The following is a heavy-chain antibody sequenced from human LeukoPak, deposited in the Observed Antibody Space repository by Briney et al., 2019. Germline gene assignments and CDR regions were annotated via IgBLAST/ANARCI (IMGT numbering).Heavy chain of an antibody. CDR2: IYYSGVT. Sequence: SETLSLTCTVSGGFSSSYYWSWLRQPPGKGLEWIGYIYYSGVTNYSPSLKSRVAISLDTSKNQFSLKLTSMTAADTAVYYCARDPYSRGYYYYYGMDVWGQGTTVTVSS. CDR1: GGFSSSYY. J-gene: IGHJ6*02. D-gene: IGHD6-13*01. CDR3: ARDPYSRGYYYYYGMDV. V-gene: IGHV4-59*12.